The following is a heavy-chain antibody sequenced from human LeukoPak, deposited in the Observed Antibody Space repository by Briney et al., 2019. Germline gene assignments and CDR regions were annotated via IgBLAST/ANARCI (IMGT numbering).Heavy chain of an antibody. J-gene: IGHJ5*02. CDR1: GYTLTELS. D-gene: IGHD7-27*01. CDR2: FDPEDGET. Sequence: ASVKVSCKVSGYTLTELSMHWVRQAPGKGLEWMGGFDPEDGETIYAQKFQGRVTMTEDTSIDTAYMELSSLRSEDTAVYYCATALGNWGQRYNWFDPWGQGTLVTVSS. CDR3: ATALGNWGQRYNWFDP. V-gene: IGHV1-24*01.